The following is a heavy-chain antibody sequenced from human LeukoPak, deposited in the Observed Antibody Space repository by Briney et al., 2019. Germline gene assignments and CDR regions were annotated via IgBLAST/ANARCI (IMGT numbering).Heavy chain of an antibody. J-gene: IGHJ4*02. V-gene: IGHV4-39*07. Sequence: SETLSLTCTVSGGSISSSSYYWGWIRQPPGKGLEWIGSIYYSGSTYYNPSLKSRVTISVDTSKNQFSLKLSSVTAADTAVYYCARDGAIYSSSWYARGYYWGQGTLVTVSS. CDR1: GGSISSSSYY. D-gene: IGHD6-13*01. CDR3: ARDGAIYSSSWYARGYY. CDR2: IYYSGST.